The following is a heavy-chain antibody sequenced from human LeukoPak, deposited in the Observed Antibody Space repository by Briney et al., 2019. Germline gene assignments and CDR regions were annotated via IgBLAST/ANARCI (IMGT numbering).Heavy chain of an antibody. CDR3: ARETYYYDSSGYYTG. D-gene: IGHD3-22*01. V-gene: IGHV3-7*01. J-gene: IGHJ4*02. Sequence: GGSLRLSCAASGFTFSSYWMSWVRQAPGKGLEWVANIKQDGSEKYYVDSVKGRFTISRDNAKNSLYLQMNSLRAEDTAVYYCARETYYYDSSGYYTGWGQGTLVTVSS. CDR2: IKQDGSEK. CDR1: GFTFSSYW.